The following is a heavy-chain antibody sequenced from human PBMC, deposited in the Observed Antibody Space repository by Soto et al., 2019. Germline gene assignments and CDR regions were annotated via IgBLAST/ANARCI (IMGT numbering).Heavy chain of an antibody. Sequence: LRLSCAASGFTFSSYSMNWVRQAPGKGLEWVSSISSSSSYIYYADSVKGRFTISRDNAKNSLYLQMNSLRAEDTAVYYCARGGDCTNGVCYMYYYYGMDVWGQGTTVTVSS. CDR2: ISSSSSYI. J-gene: IGHJ6*02. CDR3: ARGGDCTNGVCYMYYYYGMDV. V-gene: IGHV3-21*01. D-gene: IGHD2-8*01. CDR1: GFTFSSYS.